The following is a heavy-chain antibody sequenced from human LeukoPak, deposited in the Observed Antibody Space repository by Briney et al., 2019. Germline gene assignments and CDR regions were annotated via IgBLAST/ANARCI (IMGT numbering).Heavy chain of an antibody. V-gene: IGHV1-69*04. J-gene: IGHJ4*02. CDR3: AKDRQLWLGAPYYFDY. Sequence: ASVKVSCKASGGTFSSYAISWVRQAPGQGLEWMGRIIPILGIANYAQKFQGRVTITADKSTSTAYMELSSLRSEDTAVYYCAKDRQLWLGAPYYFDYWGQGTLVTVSS. CDR2: IIPILGIA. D-gene: IGHD5-18*01. CDR1: GGTFSSYA.